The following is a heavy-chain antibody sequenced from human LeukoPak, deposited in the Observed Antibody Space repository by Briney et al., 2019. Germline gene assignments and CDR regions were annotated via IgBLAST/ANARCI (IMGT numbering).Heavy chain of an antibody. Sequence: ASVKVSCKASGYTFTSYGISWVRQAPGQGLEWMGIINPSGGSTSYAQKFQGRVTMTRDTSTSTVYMELSSLRSEDTAVYYCARDPGYYGSGSYPVYYYMDVWGKGTTVTVSS. V-gene: IGHV1-46*01. CDR3: ARDPGYYGSGSYPVYYYMDV. J-gene: IGHJ6*03. D-gene: IGHD3-10*01. CDR2: INPSGGST. CDR1: GYTFTSYG.